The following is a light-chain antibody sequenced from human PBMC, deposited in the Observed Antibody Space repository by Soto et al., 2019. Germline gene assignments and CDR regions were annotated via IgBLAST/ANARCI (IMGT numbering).Light chain of an antibody. Sequence: EIVMTQSPATLSVSPGERATLSCRASQSVSSNLAWYQQKPGQAPRLLIYGASTRATGIPARFSGSGSGTEFTLTIGSLQSEDFAVYYCQQYKNWPKTFGQGTKV. CDR3: QQYKNWPKT. CDR2: GAS. J-gene: IGKJ1*01. V-gene: IGKV3-15*01. CDR1: QSVSSN.